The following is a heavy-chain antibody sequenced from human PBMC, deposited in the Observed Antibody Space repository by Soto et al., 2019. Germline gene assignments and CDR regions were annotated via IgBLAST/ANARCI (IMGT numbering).Heavy chain of an antibody. CDR1: GYTFTGYY. V-gene: IGHV1-2*02. CDR3: ARVEGAGGPDVTGNWFDP. J-gene: IGHJ5*02. Sequence: ASVKVSCKASGYTFTGYYMHWVRQAPGQGLEWMGWINPNSGGTNYAQKFQGRVTMTRDTSISTSYMELSRLSSDDTAGYYCARVEGAGGPDVTGNWFDPWGQGTLVTVAS. CDR2: INPNSGGT. D-gene: IGHD2-2*01.